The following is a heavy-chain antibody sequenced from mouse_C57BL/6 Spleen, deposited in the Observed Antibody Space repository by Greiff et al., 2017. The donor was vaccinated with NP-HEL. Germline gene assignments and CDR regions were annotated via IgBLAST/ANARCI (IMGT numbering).Heavy chain of an antibody. D-gene: IGHD1-1*01. CDR1: GYTFTSYD. V-gene: IGHV1-85*01. J-gene: IGHJ1*03. Sequence: VKLQESGPELVKPGASVKLSCKASGYTFTSYDINWVKQRPGQGLEWIGWIYPRDGSTKYNEKFKGKATLTVDTSSSTAYMELHSLTSEDSAVYFGARSNYYGSSYFWYFDVWGTGTTVTVSS. CDR2: IYPRDGST. CDR3: ARSNYYGSSYFWYFDV.